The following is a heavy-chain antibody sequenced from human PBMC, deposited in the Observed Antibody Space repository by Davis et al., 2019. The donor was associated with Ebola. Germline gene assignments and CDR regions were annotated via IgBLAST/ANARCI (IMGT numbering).Heavy chain of an antibody. J-gene: IGHJ3*02. CDR2: IYSGGIT. D-gene: IGHD3-22*01. V-gene: IGHV3-53*01. CDR3: ARDLDGYYYAAFEI. CDR1: GFTFRSYV. Sequence: GESLKISCAASGFTFRSYVMSWVRQAPGKGLEWVSVIYSGGITYYADSVKGRFTISRDRLKNMLYLQMNRLRAEDTAVYHCARDLDGYYYAAFEIWGQGTMVTVSS.